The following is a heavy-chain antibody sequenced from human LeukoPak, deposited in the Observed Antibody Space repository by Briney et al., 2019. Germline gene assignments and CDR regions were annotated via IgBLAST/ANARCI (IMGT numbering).Heavy chain of an antibody. V-gene: IGHV3-9*01. D-gene: IGHD4-4*01. Sequence: GRSLRLSCAASGFTFDDYAMHWVRQAPGKGLEWVSGISWNSGSIGYADSVKGRFTISRDNSKNTLYLQMNSLRAEDTAVYYCAKDATSNPFDYWGQGTLVTVSS. CDR3: AKDATSNPFDY. CDR2: ISWNSGSI. J-gene: IGHJ4*02. CDR1: GFTFDDYA.